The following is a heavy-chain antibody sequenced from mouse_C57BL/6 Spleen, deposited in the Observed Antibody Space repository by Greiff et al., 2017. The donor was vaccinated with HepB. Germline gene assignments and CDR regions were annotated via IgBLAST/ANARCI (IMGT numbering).Heavy chain of an antibody. Sequence: QVQLQQSGPELVKPGASVKISCKASGYAFSSSWMNWVKQRPGKGLEWIGRIYPGDGDTNYNGKFKGKATLTADKSSSTAYMQRSSLTSEDSAVYFCARMGVVDYAMDYWGQGTSVTVSS. J-gene: IGHJ4*01. CDR2: IYPGDGDT. D-gene: IGHD1-1*01. CDR3: ARMGVVDYAMDY. CDR1: GYAFSSSW. V-gene: IGHV1-82*01.